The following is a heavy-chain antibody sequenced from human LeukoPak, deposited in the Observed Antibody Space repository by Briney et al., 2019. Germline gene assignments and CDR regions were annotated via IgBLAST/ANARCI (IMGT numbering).Heavy chain of an antibody. D-gene: IGHD3-22*01. CDR1: GYTFTGYY. Sequence: GASVKVSCKASGYTFTGYYMHWVRQAPGQGLEWMGWINPNSGGTNYAQKFQGRVTMTRDTSISTAYMELSRLRSDDTAVYYCAREGYYDSSGYSNFDYWGQGTLVTVSS. V-gene: IGHV1-2*02. CDR3: AREGYYDSSGYSNFDY. J-gene: IGHJ4*02. CDR2: INPNSGGT.